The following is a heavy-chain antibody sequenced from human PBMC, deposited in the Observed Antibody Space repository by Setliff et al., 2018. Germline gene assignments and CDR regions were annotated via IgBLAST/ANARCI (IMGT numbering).Heavy chain of an antibody. V-gene: IGHV4-61*02. CDR2: IYTSGTT. CDR1: GASIGSGSHY. J-gene: IGHJ6*02. D-gene: IGHD2-21*01. Sequence: KASETLSLTCTVSGASIGSGSHYWSWIRQPAGRGLGWIGRIYTSGTTNYSPSLKSRVSISSDTSKNVISLKLNSVTAADTAVYFCAREYVVISFVRNTHSHYGMDVWGQGTTVTVSS. CDR3: AREYVVISFVRNTHSHYGMDV.